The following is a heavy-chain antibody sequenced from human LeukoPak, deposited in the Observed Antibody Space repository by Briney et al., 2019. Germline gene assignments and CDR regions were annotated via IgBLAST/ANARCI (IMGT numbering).Heavy chain of an antibody. CDR3: ARDPYSSGRADY. Sequence: ASVKVSCKASGYTFTAYYMRWVRQAPGQGLEWMGWINPNSGGTNYAQKFQGRVTMTTDTSISTAYMELSRLRSDDTAVYYCARDPYSSGRADYWGQGTLVTVFS. D-gene: IGHD3-22*01. V-gene: IGHV1-2*02. J-gene: IGHJ4*02. CDR2: INPNSGGT. CDR1: GYTFTAYY.